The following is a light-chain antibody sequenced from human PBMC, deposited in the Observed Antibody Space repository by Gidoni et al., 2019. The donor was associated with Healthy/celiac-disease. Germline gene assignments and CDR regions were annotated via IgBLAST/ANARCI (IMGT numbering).Light chain of an antibody. CDR2: WAS. J-gene: IGKJ1*01. CDR3: QQYYNTPWT. V-gene: IGKV4-1*01. Sequence: DIVMTQSPDSMSLGERATINCKSSQSVLYSSNNKNYLAWYQQKPGQHPKVLIYWASTRESGVPDRFSGSGSGTDFTLTISSLQAEDVAVYYCQQYYNTPWTFGQGTKVEIK. CDR1: QSVLYSSNNKNY.